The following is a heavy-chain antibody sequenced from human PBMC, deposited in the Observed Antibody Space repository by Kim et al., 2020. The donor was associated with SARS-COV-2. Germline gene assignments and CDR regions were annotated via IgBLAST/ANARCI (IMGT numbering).Heavy chain of an antibody. V-gene: IGHV7-4-1*02. D-gene: IGHD6-19*01. Sequence: ASVKVSCKASGYTFTSYAMNWVRQAPGQGLEWMGWINTNTGNPTYAQGFTGRFVFSLDTSVSTAYLQISSLKAEDTAVYYCARVGAEQWLPHSADYWGQGTLVTVSS. J-gene: IGHJ4*02. CDR2: INTNTGNP. CDR3: ARVGAEQWLPHSADY. CDR1: GYTFTSYA.